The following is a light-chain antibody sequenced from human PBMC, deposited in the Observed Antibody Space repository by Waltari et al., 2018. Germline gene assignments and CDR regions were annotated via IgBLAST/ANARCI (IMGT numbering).Light chain of an antibody. J-gene: IGLJ3*02. Sequence: QSALTQPPSASGSPGQSVTISCTGTSSDVGGYHYVSWYQHHPGKAPKLMVYEVNKPPSGVPDRFSGSKSGNTASLTVSGLQAEDESDYYCSSYAGSNHLVFGGGTKLTVL. CDR3: SSYAGSNHLV. V-gene: IGLV2-8*01. CDR2: EVN. CDR1: SSDVGGYHY.